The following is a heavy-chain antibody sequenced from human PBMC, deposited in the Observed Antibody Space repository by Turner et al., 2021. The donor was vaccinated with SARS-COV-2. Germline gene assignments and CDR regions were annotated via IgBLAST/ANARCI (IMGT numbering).Heavy chain of an antibody. CDR1: GFIVDDYA. J-gene: IGHJ4*02. CDR2: SNWNSGSI. CDR3: AKDLAGRYYSYFDY. Sequence: EVQLVESGGGWVQPGRSLRLSCAASGFIVDDYAMHWVRQAPGKGLEWVSGSNWNSGSIAYADSVKGRFTISRDNAKNSLYLQMNSLRAEDTALYYCAKDLAGRYYSYFDYWGQGTLVTVSS. V-gene: IGHV3-9*01. D-gene: IGHD1-26*01.